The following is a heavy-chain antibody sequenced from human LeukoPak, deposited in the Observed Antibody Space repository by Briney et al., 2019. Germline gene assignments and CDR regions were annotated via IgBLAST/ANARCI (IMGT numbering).Heavy chain of an antibody. D-gene: IGHD1-26*01. CDR1: SGSFNYYF. V-gene: IGHV4-34*01. CDR2: INHSGST. CDR3: SRESGPFSPFGH. Sequence: SETLSLTCAVYSGSFNYYFWSWIRQPPGKGLEWIGEINHSGSTNFNPSLKNRVTISVDTSKNHFSLILASVTAADTAIYYCSRESGPFSPFGHWGQGTLVTVTS. J-gene: IGHJ4*02.